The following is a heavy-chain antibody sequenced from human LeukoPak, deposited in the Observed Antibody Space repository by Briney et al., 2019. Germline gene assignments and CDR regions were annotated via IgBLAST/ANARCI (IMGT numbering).Heavy chain of an antibody. CDR1: GYTFTNYY. Sequence: ASVKVSCKASGYTFTNYYMHWVRQAPGQGLEWMGIINPNSGSTNYAQKFPGRVTMTRDTSTSTVYMELSSLRSEDTAVYYCAREFDYYGDYWGKGPLVTVSS. CDR2: INPNSGST. J-gene: IGHJ4*02. CDR3: AREFDYYGDY. V-gene: IGHV1-46*01. D-gene: IGHD3-10*01.